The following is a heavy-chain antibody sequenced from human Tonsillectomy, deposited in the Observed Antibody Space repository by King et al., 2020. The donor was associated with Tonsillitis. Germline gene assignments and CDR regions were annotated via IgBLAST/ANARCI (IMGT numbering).Heavy chain of an antibody. Sequence: VQLVESGGGVVQPGRSLRLSCEASGFAFSNHGMHWVRQAPGKGLEWVALISYEDDGKYKFYGASVMGRFTISRDNSRNTVYLQMNSLRVEDTAVYYCVRPREAPGTGWYYYMDAWGRGTTVTVSS. CDR1: GFAFSNHG. V-gene: IGHV3-30*03. CDR3: VRPREAPGTGWYYYMDA. CDR2: ISYEDDGKYK. J-gene: IGHJ6*03. D-gene: IGHD2-15*01.